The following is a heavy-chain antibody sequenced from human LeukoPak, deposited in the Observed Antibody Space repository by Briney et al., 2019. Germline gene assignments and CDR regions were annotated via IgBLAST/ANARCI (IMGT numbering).Heavy chain of an antibody. D-gene: IGHD6-13*01. V-gene: IGHV3-74*01. J-gene: IGHJ4*02. CDR2: IKTDGTVT. CDR3: ARESSSSWGNYFDY. CDR1: GFRFSSNW. Sequence: GGSLRLSCVASGFRFSSNWMHWARQVPGKGLVWVSHIKTDGTVTRYADSVKGRFTISRDNSKNTLYLQMNSLRAEDTAVYYCARESSSSWGNYFDYWGQGTLVTVS.